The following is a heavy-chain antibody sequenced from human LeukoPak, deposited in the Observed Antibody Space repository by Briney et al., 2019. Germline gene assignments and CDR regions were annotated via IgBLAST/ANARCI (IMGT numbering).Heavy chain of an antibody. V-gene: IGHV4-34*01. J-gene: IGHJ4*02. CDR2: INHSGST. D-gene: IGHD4-23*01. Sequence: SETLSLTCAVYGGSFSGYYWSWIRQPPGKGLEWIGEINHSGSTNYNPSLKSRVTISVDTSKNQFSLKLSSVTTADTAVDYCAREGSYGGNSMDYWGQGALVTVSS. CDR1: GGSFSGYY. CDR3: AREGSYGGNSMDY.